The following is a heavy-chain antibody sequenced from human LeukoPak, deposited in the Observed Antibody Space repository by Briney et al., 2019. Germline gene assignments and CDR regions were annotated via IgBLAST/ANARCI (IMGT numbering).Heavy chain of an antibody. CDR3: ARLWYGESSFDY. CDR2: IYNTVST. CDR1: GGSISGYY. Sequence: SETLSLTCTVSGGSISGYYWSWIRQPPGKGLEWIGYIYNTVSTNSNPSLKGRVTISEDTSKNQFSLKLTSVTAADTAVYYCARLWYGESSFDYWGQGSLVTVSS. J-gene: IGHJ4*02. D-gene: IGHD3-10*01. V-gene: IGHV4-59*01.